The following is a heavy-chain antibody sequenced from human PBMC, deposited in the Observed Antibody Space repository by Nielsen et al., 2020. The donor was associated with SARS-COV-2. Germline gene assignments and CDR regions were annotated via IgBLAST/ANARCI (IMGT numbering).Heavy chain of an antibody. Sequence: SETLSLTCSVSAYSISSGYYWGWIRQPPGKGLEWIGSIYHSGSTYYNPSLKSRVTMSGDTSKNQFSLKLSSATAADTAVYYCAREYYYGSGILGGYWGQGTLVTVSS. CDR2: IYHSGST. CDR1: AYSISSGYY. J-gene: IGHJ4*02. V-gene: IGHV4-38-2*02. D-gene: IGHD3-10*01. CDR3: AREYYYGSGILGGY.